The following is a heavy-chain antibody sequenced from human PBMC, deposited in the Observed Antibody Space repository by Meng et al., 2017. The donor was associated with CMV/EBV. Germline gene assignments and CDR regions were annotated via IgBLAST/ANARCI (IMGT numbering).Heavy chain of an antibody. CDR3: ARDRYCSSTSCHHHSPYGMDV. Sequence: SVKVSCKASGGTFSSYAISWVRQAPGQGLEWMGGIIPILGIANYAQKFQGRVTITADKSTSTAYMELSSLCSEDTAVYYCARDRYCSSTSCHHHSPYGMDVWGQGTTVTVSS. J-gene: IGHJ6*02. CDR2: IIPILGIA. CDR1: GGTFSSYA. D-gene: IGHD2-2*01. V-gene: IGHV1-69*10.